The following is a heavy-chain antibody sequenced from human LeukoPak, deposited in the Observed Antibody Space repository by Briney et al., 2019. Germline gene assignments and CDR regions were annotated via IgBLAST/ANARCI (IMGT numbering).Heavy chain of an antibody. CDR3: AKAPMVRGVIIADY. Sequence: RSGGSLRLSCVVSGFTFSSYGMNWVRQAPGKGLEWVSTISGGDISTYYADSVKGRFTVSRDNSKKTLYLQMNSLRAEDTAVYHCAKAPMVRGVIIADYWGQGTLVTVSS. V-gene: IGHV3-23*01. D-gene: IGHD3-10*01. J-gene: IGHJ4*02. CDR2: ISGGDIST. CDR1: GFTFSSYG.